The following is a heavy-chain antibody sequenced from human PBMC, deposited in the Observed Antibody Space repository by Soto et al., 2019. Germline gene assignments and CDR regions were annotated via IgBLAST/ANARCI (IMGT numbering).Heavy chain of an antibody. J-gene: IGHJ4*02. D-gene: IGHD3-16*01. CDR2: ISDSGSST. Sequence: GGSLRLSCVASGFIFNNYAMSWVRQAPGKGLEWVSRISDSGSSTYHADSVKGRFTISRDNSKNTLSLQMNSLRVEDSAVYYCVPRKGDPFTWGPGTLVTVSS. CDR1: GFIFNNYA. CDR3: VPRKGDPFT. V-gene: IGHV3-23*01.